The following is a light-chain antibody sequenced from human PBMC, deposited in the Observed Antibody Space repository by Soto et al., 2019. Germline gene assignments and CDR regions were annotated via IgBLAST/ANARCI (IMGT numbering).Light chain of an antibody. V-gene: IGLV2-14*01. Sequence: QSVLTQPASVSGSPGQSITISCTGTSSDIGSYRYVSWYQQHPGRAPKLIISEVTHRPSGVSDRFSGSKSGNTASLTISGLQTEDEAYYYCSSYSNATTLIVFGSGTKVTVL. CDR2: EVT. CDR3: SSYSNATTLIV. CDR1: SSDIGSYRY. J-gene: IGLJ1*01.